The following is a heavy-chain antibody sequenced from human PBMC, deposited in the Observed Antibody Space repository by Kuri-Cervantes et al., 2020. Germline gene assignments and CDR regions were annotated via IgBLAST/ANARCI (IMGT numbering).Heavy chain of an antibody. CDR2: IYYSGST. Sequence: GSLRLSCAVSGGSISSSNWWSWVRQPPGKGLEWIGYIYYSGSTNYNPSLKSRVTISVDTSKNQFSLKLSSVTAADTAVYYCARRYSSGWYGYGYFDLWGRGTLVTVSS. J-gene: IGHJ2*01. CDR1: GGSISSSNW. V-gene: IGHV4-4*02. CDR3: ARRYSSGWYGYGYFDL. D-gene: IGHD6-19*01.